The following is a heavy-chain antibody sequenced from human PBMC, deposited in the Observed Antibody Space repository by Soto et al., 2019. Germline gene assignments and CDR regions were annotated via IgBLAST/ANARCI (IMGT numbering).Heavy chain of an antibody. CDR1: GFTFSSYE. CDR2: ISSSGSTI. CDR3: ARARGYCNGCNCHLYYFDY. V-gene: IGHV3-48*03. J-gene: IGHJ4*02. Sequence: TGGSLRLSCAASGFTFSSYEMNWVRQAPGKGLEWVSYISSSGSTIYYADSVKGRFTISRDNAKNSLYLQMNSLRAEDTAVYYCARARGYCNGCNCHLYYFDYWGQGTLVTVSS. D-gene: IGHD2-15*01.